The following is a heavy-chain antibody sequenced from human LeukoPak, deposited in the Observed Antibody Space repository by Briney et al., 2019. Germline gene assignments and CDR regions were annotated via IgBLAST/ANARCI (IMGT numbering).Heavy chain of an antibody. D-gene: IGHD3-9*01. CDR2: INHSGST. V-gene: IGHV4-34*01. CDR1: GGSFSGYY. CDR3: ARAALRYFDWLPPIDY. Sequence: SETLSPTCAVYGGSFSGYYWSWIRQPPGKGLEWIGEINHSGSTNYNPSLKSRVTISVDTSKNQFSLKLSSVTAADTAVYYCARAALRYFDWLPPIDYWGQGTLVTVYS. J-gene: IGHJ4*02.